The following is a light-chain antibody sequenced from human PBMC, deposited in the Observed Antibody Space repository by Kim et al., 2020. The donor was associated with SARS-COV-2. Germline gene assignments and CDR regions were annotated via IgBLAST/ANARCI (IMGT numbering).Light chain of an antibody. CDR2: GGS. CDR3: SSYTSSSTVI. V-gene: IGLV2-14*03. J-gene: IGLJ2*01. Sequence: GQSIPISCTGTSSDIGGYNYVSWYQQHPGKAPKLMIYGGSSRPSGITDRFSGSKAGNTASLTISGLQAEDEADYYCSSYTSSSTVIFGGGTQLTVL. CDR1: SSDIGGYNY.